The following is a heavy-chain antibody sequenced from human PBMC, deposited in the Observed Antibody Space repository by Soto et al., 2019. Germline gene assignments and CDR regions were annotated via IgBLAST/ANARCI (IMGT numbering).Heavy chain of an antibody. CDR3: ARAGGGYYGAYDWFGP. Sequence: QVQLVQSGAEVKKPGASVKVSCKASGYTFTSYGISWVRQAPGQGLEWMGWISAYNGNTNYAQKLQGRVTMTTDTSTSTDYRELRRLRCDDTAAYYCARAGGGYYGAYDWFGPWGQGSMVTVAS. V-gene: IGHV1-18*01. CDR1: GYTFTSYG. D-gene: IGHD4-17*01. J-gene: IGHJ5*02. CDR2: ISAYNGNT.